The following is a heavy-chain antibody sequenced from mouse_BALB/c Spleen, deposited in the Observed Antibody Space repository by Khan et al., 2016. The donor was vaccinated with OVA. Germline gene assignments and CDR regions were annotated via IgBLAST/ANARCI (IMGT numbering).Heavy chain of an antibody. D-gene: IGHD2-4*01. CDR3: ARYLIYYDYDGNAMDY. CDR2: ISGGGGDT. J-gene: IGHJ4*01. CDR1: GFTFSSYT. Sequence: EVELVESGGDLVQPGGSLKLSCAATGFTFSSYTMSWVRQTPEKRLEWVATISGGGGDTYYPVSVKSRFTISRDNAKNNLYLQMSSLRSEDTALYYCARYLIYYDYDGNAMDYWGQGTSVTVSS. V-gene: IGHV5-9*03.